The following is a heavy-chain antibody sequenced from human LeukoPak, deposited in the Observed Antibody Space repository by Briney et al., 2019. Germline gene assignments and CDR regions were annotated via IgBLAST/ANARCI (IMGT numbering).Heavy chain of an antibody. CDR2: ISGSGGST. J-gene: IGHJ4*02. V-gene: IGHV3-23*01. CDR3: ARGTYNYASGPLRVAYFDY. CDR1: GFTFSSYA. D-gene: IGHD3-10*01. Sequence: PGGSLRLSCAASGFTFSSYAMSWVRQAPGKGLEWVSAISGSGGSTYYADSVKGRFTISRDNSKNTLDLQMDSLRTEDTAVYYCARGTYNYASGPLRVAYFDYWGQGTLVTVSS.